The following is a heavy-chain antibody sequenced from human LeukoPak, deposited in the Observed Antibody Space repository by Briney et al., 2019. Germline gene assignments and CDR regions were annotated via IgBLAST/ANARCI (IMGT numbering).Heavy chain of an antibody. CDR2: INPNSGST. Sequence: GASVKVSCTASGYTFTAFYIHWVRQAPGQGPEWMGWINPNSGSTKYAQKFRGRVTMSRDTSITTTYMELSRLTSDDTAVYYCARVSDIVVVPAAFYFDYWGQGALVTVSS. J-gene: IGHJ4*02. CDR1: GYTFTAFY. D-gene: IGHD2-2*01. CDR3: ARVSDIVVVPAAFYFDY. V-gene: IGHV1-2*02.